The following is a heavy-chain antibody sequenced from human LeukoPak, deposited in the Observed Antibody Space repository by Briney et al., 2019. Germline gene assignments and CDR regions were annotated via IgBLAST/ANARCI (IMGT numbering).Heavy chain of an antibody. CDR1: GGTFSRYA. CDR2: YIPMFGTA. Sequence: SVKVSCKASGGTFSRYAISWVRQAPGQGLWWMGGYIPMFGTANYAQNFQNRVTITADESTSTFSMEVSSLRPEDTAVYFCAGASSKWELSFWGQGTLVTVSS. J-gene: IGHJ4*02. D-gene: IGHD1-26*01. V-gene: IGHV1-69*13. CDR3: AGASSKWELSF.